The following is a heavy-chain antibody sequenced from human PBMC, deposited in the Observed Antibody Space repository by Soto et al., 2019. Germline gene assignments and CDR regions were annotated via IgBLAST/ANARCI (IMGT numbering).Heavy chain of an antibody. CDR1: GFTFSSYA. CDR2: ISGSGGST. D-gene: IGHD6-13*01. V-gene: IGHV3-23*01. J-gene: IGHJ4*02. CDR3: AKARGMAAAGSVLYFDY. Sequence: GSLRLSCAASGFTFSSYAMSWVRQAPGKGLEWVSAISGSGGSTYYADSVKGRFTISRDNSKNTLYLQMNSLRAEDTAVYYCAKARGMAAAGSVLYFDYWGQGTLVTVSS.